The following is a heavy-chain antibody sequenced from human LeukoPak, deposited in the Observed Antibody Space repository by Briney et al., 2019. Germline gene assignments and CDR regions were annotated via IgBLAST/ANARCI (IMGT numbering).Heavy chain of an antibody. J-gene: IGHJ4*02. D-gene: IGHD3-3*01. CDR3: ARYYDFWSGPDY. CDR2: ISGSGGST. Sequence: HPGGSLRLSCAASGFTFSSYAMSWVRQAPGKGLEWVSAISGSGGSTYYADSVKGRFTISRDNSKNTLYLQMNSLRAEDTAVYYCARYYDFWSGPDYWGQGTLVTVSS. CDR1: GFTFSSYA. V-gene: IGHV3-23*01.